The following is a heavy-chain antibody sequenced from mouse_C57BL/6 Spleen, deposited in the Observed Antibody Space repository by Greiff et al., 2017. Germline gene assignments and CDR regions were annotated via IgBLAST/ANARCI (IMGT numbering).Heavy chain of an antibody. CDR2: IHPNSGST. Sequence: QVQLQQPGAELVKPGASVKLSCKASGYTFTSYWMHWVKQRPGQGLEWIGMIHPNSGSTNYNEKLKSKATLTVDKSSITSYMQLSSLTSVDSAVYYVARDDGSSFACFAYWGQGTLVTVSA. V-gene: IGHV1-64*01. CDR1: GYTFTSYW. J-gene: IGHJ3*01. D-gene: IGHD1-1*01. CDR3: ARDDGSSFACFAY.